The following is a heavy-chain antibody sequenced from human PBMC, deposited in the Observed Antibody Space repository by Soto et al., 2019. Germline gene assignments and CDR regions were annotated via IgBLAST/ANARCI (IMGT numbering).Heavy chain of an antibody. CDR3: ASKNYYGSGSYSPGRYYYYMDV. J-gene: IGHJ6*03. CDR1: GGSFSGYY. V-gene: IGHV4-34*01. CDR2: INHSGST. Sequence: SETLSLTCAVYGGSFSGYYWSWIRQPPGKGLEWIGEINHSGSTNYNPSLKSRVTISVDTSKNQFSLKLSSVTAADTAVYYCASKNYYGSGSYSPGRYYYYMDVWGKGTTVTVSS. D-gene: IGHD3-10*01.